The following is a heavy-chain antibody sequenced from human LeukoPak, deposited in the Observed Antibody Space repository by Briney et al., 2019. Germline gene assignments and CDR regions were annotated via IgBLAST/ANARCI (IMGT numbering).Heavy chain of an antibody. CDR1: GFKFDDYA. J-gene: IGHJ4*02. CDR3: AKGQYGGYDSQPDY. CDR2: ISWSGGGK. Sequence: GRSLRLSCAASGFKFDDYAMHWVRQTPGKGLQWVSGISWSGGGKGYEDSVKGRFTISRDNAKNSLFLEMNTVRSEDTAIYYCAKGQYGGYDSQPDYWGQGALVTVSS. D-gene: IGHD5-12*01. V-gene: IGHV3-9*01.